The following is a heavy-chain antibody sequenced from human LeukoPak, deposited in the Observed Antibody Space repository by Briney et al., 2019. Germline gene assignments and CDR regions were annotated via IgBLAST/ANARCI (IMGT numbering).Heavy chain of an antibody. D-gene: IGHD6-19*01. CDR3: ARDYPGIAVAGDY. CDR1: GYTFTSYG. Sequence: ASVKVSCKASGYTFTSYGISWMRQAPGQGLEWMGWMSAYNGNTNYAQKLQGRVTMTRDTSTSTAYMALRSLRSDDTAVYYCARDYPGIAVAGDYWGQGTLVTVSS. CDR2: MSAYNGNT. V-gene: IGHV1-18*01. J-gene: IGHJ4*02.